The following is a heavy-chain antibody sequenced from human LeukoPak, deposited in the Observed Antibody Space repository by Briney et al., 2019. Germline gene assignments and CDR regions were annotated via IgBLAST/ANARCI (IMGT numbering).Heavy chain of an antibody. CDR1: GCSHRTKH. CDR2: LYSGSDT. Sequence: GGSLTLSCASTGCSHRTKHMNGLRPAPAKGLAGVSILYSGSDTYYANSVKGRFTISRDSSKNILFLQMNDLRAEDTAVYYCARVGDHFHWYLDLWGRGTLVTVSS. D-gene: IGHD3-10*01. V-gene: IGHV3-53*01. J-gene: IGHJ2*01. CDR3: ARVGDHFHWYLDL.